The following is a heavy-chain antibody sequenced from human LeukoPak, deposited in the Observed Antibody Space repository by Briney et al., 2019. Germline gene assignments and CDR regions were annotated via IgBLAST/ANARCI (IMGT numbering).Heavy chain of an antibody. CDR2: IYSGGST. Sequence: GGSLRLSCAASGFTVSSSYMSWVRQAPGKGLEWVSVIYSGGSTYYADSVKGRFTISRDNSKNTLYLQMNSLRAEDTAVYYCARIPYSSSWYGAFDIWGQGTMVTVSS. CDR1: GFTVSSSY. V-gene: IGHV3-53*01. D-gene: IGHD6-13*01. J-gene: IGHJ3*02. CDR3: ARIPYSSSWYGAFDI.